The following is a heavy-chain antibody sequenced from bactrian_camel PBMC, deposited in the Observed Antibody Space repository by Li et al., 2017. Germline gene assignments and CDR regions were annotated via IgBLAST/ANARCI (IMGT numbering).Heavy chain of an antibody. J-gene: IGHJ6*01. CDR3: AAGCSSADDPGTMDGLVPSSRSLVT. V-gene: IGHV3S26*01. Sequence: QVQLVESGGGSVQAGGSLRLSCAASGYTSINYRSTRYCMGWFRQTPASNEREGIATIDMAGDTTYSDSVEGRFTISKDNAKNTLYLQMNSLKPEDTAMNYCAAGCSSADDPGTMDGLVPSSRSLVTGARGPRSPSP. CDR1: GYTSINYRSTRYC. D-gene: IGHD3*01. CDR2: IDMAGDT.